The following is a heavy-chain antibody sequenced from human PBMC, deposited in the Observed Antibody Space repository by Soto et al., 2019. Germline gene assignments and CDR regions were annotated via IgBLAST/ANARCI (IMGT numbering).Heavy chain of an antibody. V-gene: IGHV3-33*01. CDR1: GFTFSNHG. J-gene: IGHJ4*02. CDR3: ARDRGWSRSHYFYS. CDR2: ISYAGRNI. Sequence: QVQSVESGGGVVQPGTSLRLSCAVSGFTFSNHGMHWVRQAPGKGLEWVAFISYAGRNIKYVDSLKGRFTISRDNFKDTLFLQMNTLRADDTAVYYCARDRGWSRSHYFYSWGQGTLVTVSS. D-gene: IGHD2-15*01.